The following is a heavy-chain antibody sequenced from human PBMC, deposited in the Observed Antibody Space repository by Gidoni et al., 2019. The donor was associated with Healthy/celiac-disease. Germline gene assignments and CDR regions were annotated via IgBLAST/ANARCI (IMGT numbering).Heavy chain of an antibody. Sequence: QVQLVESGGGVVQPGRSLRLSCAASGFTFSSYGMHWVLQAPGKGLEWVAVISYDGSNKYYADSVKGRFTISRDNSKNTLYLQMNSLRAEDTAVYYCAKDHRYSSSWYVAYYGMDVWGQGTTVTVSS. CDR3: AKDHRYSSSWYVAYYGMDV. CDR1: GFTFSSYG. CDR2: ISYDGSNK. V-gene: IGHV3-30*18. D-gene: IGHD6-13*01. J-gene: IGHJ6*02.